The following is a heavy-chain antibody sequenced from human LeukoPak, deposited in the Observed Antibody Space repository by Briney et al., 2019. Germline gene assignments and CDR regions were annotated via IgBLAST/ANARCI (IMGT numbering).Heavy chain of an antibody. V-gene: IGHV4-34*01. CDR2: INHSGST. J-gene: IGHJ5*02. Sequence: PSETLSLTCAVYGGSLSGYYWSWIRQPPGKGLEWIGEINHSGSTNYNPSLKSRVTISVDTSKTQFSLKLSSVTAADTAVYYCARAGYDYIWGSYRVNWFDPWGQGTLVTVSS. CDR1: GGSLSGYY. CDR3: ARAGYDYIWGSYRVNWFDP. D-gene: IGHD3-16*02.